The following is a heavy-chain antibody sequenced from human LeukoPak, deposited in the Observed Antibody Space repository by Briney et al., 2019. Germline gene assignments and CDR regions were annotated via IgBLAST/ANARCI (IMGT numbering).Heavy chain of an antibody. D-gene: IGHD6-13*01. CDR1: GFTFSSSE. CDR3: ARNIAVAGRRFDS. J-gene: IGHJ4*02. Sequence: GGSLRLSCAASGFTFSSSEMNWVRQAPGKGLEWVSYISSSGTTIYYADSVKGRFATSRDNAKNSLYLQMNSLRAEDTAVYYCARNIAVAGRRFDSWGQGTLVTVSS. V-gene: IGHV3-48*03. CDR2: ISSSGTTI.